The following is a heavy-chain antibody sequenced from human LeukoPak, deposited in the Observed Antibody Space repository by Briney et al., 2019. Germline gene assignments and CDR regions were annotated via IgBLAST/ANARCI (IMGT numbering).Heavy chain of an antibody. V-gene: IGHV3-21*01. CDR1: GFTFSSYS. CDR2: ISSSSSYI. J-gene: IGHJ4*02. CDR3: ARAFFFRDTVAPFDY. Sequence: GGSLRLSCAASGFTFSSYSMNWVRQAPGKGLEWVSYISSSSSYIYYADSVKGRFTISRDNAKNSLYLQMNSLTAEDTAVYYCARAFFFRDTVAPFDYWGQGTLATVSS. D-gene: IGHD4-23*01.